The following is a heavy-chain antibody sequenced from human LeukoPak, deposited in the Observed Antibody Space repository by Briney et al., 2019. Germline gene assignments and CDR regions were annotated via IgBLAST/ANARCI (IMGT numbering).Heavy chain of an antibody. J-gene: IGHJ4*02. CDR2: IYHSGST. Sequence: PSQTLSLTCAVSGGSISSGGYSWSWIRQPPGKGLEWIGYIYHSGSTYYNPSLKSRVTISVDTSKNQFSLKLSSVTAADTAVYYCARHPSVADYYFDYWGQGTLVTVSS. V-gene: IGHV4-30-2*02. D-gene: IGHD6-19*01. CDR3: ARHPSVADYYFDY. CDR1: GGSISSGGYS.